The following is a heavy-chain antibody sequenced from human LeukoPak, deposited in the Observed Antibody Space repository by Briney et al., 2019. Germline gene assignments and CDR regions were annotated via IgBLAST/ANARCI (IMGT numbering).Heavy chain of an antibody. D-gene: IGHD6-13*01. CDR1: GGSTSSYY. CDR3: ARQGSSNWFDP. J-gene: IGHJ5*02. CDR2: IYYSGST. V-gene: IGHV4-59*08. Sequence: SETLSLTCTVSGGSTSSYYWSWIRQPPGKGLEWIGYIYYSGSTNYNPSLKSRVTISVDTSKNQFSLKLSSVTAADTAVYYCARQGSSNWFDPWGQGTLVTVSS.